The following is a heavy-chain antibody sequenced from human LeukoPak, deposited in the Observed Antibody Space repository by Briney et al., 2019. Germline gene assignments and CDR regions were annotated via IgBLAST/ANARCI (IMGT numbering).Heavy chain of an antibody. J-gene: IGHJ4*02. D-gene: IGHD3-3*01. CDR3: AKVVLDFRSGYVYYFDY. Sequence: GGSLRLSCAASGFTFSSYAMSWVRQAPGKGLEWVSAISGSGGSTYYADSVKGRFTISRDNSKNTLYLQMNSLRAEDTAVYYCAKVVLDFRSGYVYYFDYWGQGTLVTVSS. CDR1: GFTFSSYA. CDR2: ISGSGGST. V-gene: IGHV3-23*01.